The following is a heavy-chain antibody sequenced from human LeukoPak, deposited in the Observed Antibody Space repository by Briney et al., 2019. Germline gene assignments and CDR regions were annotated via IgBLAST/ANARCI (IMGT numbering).Heavy chain of an antibody. Sequence: GASVKVSCKASGYTFTDYYIHWVRQAPGQGFEWMGWMNPNGGGTRYAQKFQGRVTMTRDTSIRTAYMELSRLRSDDTAVYYCARGNLAAARHSRGQGTLVTVSS. V-gene: IGHV1-2*02. CDR1: GYTFTDYY. CDR2: MNPNGGGT. D-gene: IGHD6-25*01. CDR3: ARGNLAAARHS. J-gene: IGHJ4*02.